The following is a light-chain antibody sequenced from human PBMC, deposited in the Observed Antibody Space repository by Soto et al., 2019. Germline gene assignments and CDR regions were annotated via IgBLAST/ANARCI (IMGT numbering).Light chain of an antibody. CDR1: QSISSY. V-gene: IGKV1-39*01. Sequence: DIQMTQSPTSLSASVGDRVTITCRASQSISSYLNWYQQKPGKAPKLLIYAASSLHSGVPSRFSGSGSGTEFTLTISSLQSEDFAVYYCQQYNNWPAWTFGQGTKVDIK. CDR3: QQYNNWPAWT. CDR2: AAS. J-gene: IGKJ1*01.